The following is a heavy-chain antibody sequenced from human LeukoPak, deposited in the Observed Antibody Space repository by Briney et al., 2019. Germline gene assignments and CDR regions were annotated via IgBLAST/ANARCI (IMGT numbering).Heavy chain of an antibody. V-gene: IGHV4-4*07. J-gene: IGHJ4*02. CDR1: SGSINSYY. Sequence: PSETLSLTCSVSSGSINSYYWGWVRQPAGRGLEWIGRIYTTGRADYDPSLQSRVAMSIDTSQKQFSLNLKSVTAADTATYFCARHGYTAGHFFLDYWSQGAPVTASS. D-gene: IGHD5-18*01. CDR2: IYTTGRA. CDR3: ARHGYTAGHFFLDY.